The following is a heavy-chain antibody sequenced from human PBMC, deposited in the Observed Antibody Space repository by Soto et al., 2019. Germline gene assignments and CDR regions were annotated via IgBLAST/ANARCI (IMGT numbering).Heavy chain of an antibody. Sequence: SVKVSCKASGFTFTSSAVQWVRQARGQRLEWIGWIVVGSGNTNYAQKSQERVTITRDMSTSTAYMELSSLRSEDTAVYYCAASGARSSLYGMDVWGQGTTVTV. D-gene: IGHD6-6*01. CDR1: GFTFTSSA. CDR2: IVVGSGNT. J-gene: IGHJ6*02. CDR3: AASGARSSLYGMDV. V-gene: IGHV1-58*01.